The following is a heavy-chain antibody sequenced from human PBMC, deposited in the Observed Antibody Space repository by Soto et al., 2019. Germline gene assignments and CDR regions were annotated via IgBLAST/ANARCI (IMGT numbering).Heavy chain of an antibody. CDR3: AKDMVYDSSGPAPSVFDI. V-gene: IGHV3-23*01. Sequence: HPGGSLRLSCAASGFTFSSYAMSWVRQAPGKGLEWVSAISGSGGSTYYADSVKGRFTISRDNSKNTLYLQMNSLRAEDTAVYYCAKDMVYDSSGPAPSVFDIWGQGTMVTVSS. J-gene: IGHJ3*02. CDR1: GFTFSSYA. CDR2: ISGSGGST. D-gene: IGHD3-22*01.